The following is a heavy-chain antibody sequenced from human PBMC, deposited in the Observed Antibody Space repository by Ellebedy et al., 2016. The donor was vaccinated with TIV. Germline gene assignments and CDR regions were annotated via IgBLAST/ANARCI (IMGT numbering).Heavy chain of an antibody. CDR1: GFTFSSYS. D-gene: IGHD6-13*01. CDR3: AREGGYSSSWYRKYFQH. Sequence: GESLKISXAASGFTFSSYSMNWVRQAPGKGLEWVSYISSSSSTIYYADSVKGRFTISRDNAKNSLYLQMNSLRAEDTAVYYCAREGGYSSSWYRKYFQHWGQGTLVTVSS. V-gene: IGHV3-48*01. CDR2: ISSSSSTI. J-gene: IGHJ1*01.